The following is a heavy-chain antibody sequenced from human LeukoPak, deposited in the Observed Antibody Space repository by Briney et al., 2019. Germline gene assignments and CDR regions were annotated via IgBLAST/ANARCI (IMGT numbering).Heavy chain of an antibody. V-gene: IGHV1-18*01. J-gene: IGHJ5*02. CDR3: ARAPDCSSTSCYPGYWFDP. CDR2: ISAYNGNA. D-gene: IGHD2-2*01. CDR1: GYTFTSYG. Sequence: ASVKVSCKASGYTFTSYGISWVRQAPGQGLEWMGWISAYNGNANYAQKLQGRVTMTTDTSTSTAYMELRSLRSDDTAVYYCARAPDCSSTSCYPGYWFDPWGQGTLVTVSS.